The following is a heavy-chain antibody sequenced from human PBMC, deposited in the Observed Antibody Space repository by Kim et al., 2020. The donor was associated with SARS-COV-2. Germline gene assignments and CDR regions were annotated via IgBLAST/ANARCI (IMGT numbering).Heavy chain of an antibody. CDR2: TYYRSKWYN. D-gene: IGHD3-10*01. V-gene: IGHV6-1*01. CDR3: ARGEVLWFGELLNNWYDP. J-gene: IGHJ5*02. Sequence: SQTLSLTCAISGDSVSSNSAAWNWIRQSPSRGLEWLGRTYYRSKWYNDYAVSVKSRITINPDTSKNQFSLQLNSVTPEDTAVYYCARGEVLWFGELLNNWYDPWGQGTLVTVSS. CDR1: GDSVSSNSAA.